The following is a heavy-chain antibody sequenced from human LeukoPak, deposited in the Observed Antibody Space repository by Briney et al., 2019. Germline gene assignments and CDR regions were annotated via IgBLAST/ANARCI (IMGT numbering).Heavy chain of an antibody. J-gene: IGHJ4*02. D-gene: IGHD3-9*01. CDR1: GESFSGYY. CDR2: INHSGST. Sequence: PSETLSLTCAVYGESFSGYYWSWIRQPPGKGLEWIGEINHSGSTNYNPSLKSRVTISVDTSKNQFSLKLSSVTAADTAVYYCARSLGRNDILTGYYTDWGQGTLVTVSS. V-gene: IGHV4-34*01. CDR3: ARSLGRNDILTGYYTD.